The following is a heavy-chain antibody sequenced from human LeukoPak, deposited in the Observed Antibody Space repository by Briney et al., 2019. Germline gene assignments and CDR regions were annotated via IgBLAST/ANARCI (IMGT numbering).Heavy chain of an antibody. CDR3: ARGGYCSSTTCYNWFDP. Sequence: SETLSLTCTVSGGSISSSSYYWGWIRQPPGKGLEWIGSIYYSGSTYYNPSLKSRVTISVDTSKNQFSLKLSSVTAADTAAYYCARGGYCSSTTCYNWFDPWGQGTLVTVSS. D-gene: IGHD2-2*02. J-gene: IGHJ5*02. CDR1: GGSISSSSYY. CDR2: IYYSGST. V-gene: IGHV4-39*07.